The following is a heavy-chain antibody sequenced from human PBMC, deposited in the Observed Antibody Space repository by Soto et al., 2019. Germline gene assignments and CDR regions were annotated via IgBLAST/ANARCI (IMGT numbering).Heavy chain of an antibody. D-gene: IGHD3-9*01. CDR3: ARAPVHYDIVTGYYYYMDV. CDR1: GFTFSSYW. Sequence: GGSLRLSCAASGFTFSSYWMSWVRQAPGKGLEWVANIKQDGSEKYYVDSVKGRFTISRDNAKNSLYLQMNSLRAEDTAVYYCARAPVHYDIVTGYYYYMDVWGKGTTVTVPS. V-gene: IGHV3-7*01. J-gene: IGHJ6*03. CDR2: IKQDGSEK.